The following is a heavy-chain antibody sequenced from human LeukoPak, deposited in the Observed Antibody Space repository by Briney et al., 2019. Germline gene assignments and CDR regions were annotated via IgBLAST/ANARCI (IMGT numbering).Heavy chain of an antibody. J-gene: IGHJ4*02. CDR3: ARGAPWVAARPFDY. V-gene: IGHV4-59*01. CDR1: GGSISSYY. CDR2: IYYSGST. Sequence: SETLSLTCTVSGGSISSYYWSWIRQPPGKGLEWIGYIYYSGSTNYNPSLKSRVTISVDTSKNQFSLKLSSVTAADTAVYYCARGAPWVAARPFDYWGQGTLVTVSS. D-gene: IGHD6-6*01.